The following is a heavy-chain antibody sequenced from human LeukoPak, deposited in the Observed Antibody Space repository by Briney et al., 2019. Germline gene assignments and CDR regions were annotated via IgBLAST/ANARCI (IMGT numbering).Heavy chain of an antibody. CDR1: GYTFTNYP. D-gene: IGHD5-18*01. CDR2: INTKTGNP. V-gene: IGHV7-4-1*02. J-gene: IGHJ6*03. Sequence: ASVKVSCKASGYTFTNYPVNWVRQAPGQGLEWMGWINTKTGNPTYAQGFTGRFVFSLDTSVSTAYLQISSLKAEDTAVYYCARVQVWGYYYYYMDVWGKGTTVTVSS. CDR3: ARVQVWGYYYYYMDV.